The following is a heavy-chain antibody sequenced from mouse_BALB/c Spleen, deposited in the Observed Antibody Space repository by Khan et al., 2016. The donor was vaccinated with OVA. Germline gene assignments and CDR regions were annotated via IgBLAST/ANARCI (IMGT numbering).Heavy chain of an antibody. V-gene: IGHV1S137*01. J-gene: IGHJ2*01. CDR3: ARPAYDGYYDY. CDR1: VYTFTDYA. D-gene: IGHD2-3*01. CDR2: ISTYSGNT. Sequence: QVRLQQSGPELVRPGVSVKISCKGSVYTFTDYAMYWVKQSHAKNLEWIGLISTYSGNTNYNQKFKGKATMSVDKSSSTAYMELARLTSEDSAIYYCARPAYDGYYDYWGQGTTLTVSS.